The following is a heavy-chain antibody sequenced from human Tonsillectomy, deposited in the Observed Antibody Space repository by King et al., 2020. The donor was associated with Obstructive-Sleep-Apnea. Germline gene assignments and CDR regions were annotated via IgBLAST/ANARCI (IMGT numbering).Heavy chain of an antibody. J-gene: IGHJ3*02. V-gene: IGHV3-30*04. CDR1: GFTFSSYA. CDR2: ISYDGSNK. Sequence: VQLVESGGGVVQPGRSLRLSCAASGFTFSSYAMHWVRQAPGKGLEWVAVISYDGSNKYYADSVKGRFTISRDNSKNTLYLQMNSLRAEDTAVYYCAGGFSLRDAFDIWGQGTMVTVSS. CDR3: AGGFSLRDAFDI. D-gene: IGHD3-16*01.